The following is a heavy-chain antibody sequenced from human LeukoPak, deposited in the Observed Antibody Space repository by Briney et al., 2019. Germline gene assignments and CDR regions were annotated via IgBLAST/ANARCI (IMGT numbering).Heavy chain of an antibody. CDR3: ARVASGWIYYFDY. V-gene: IGHV4-59*05. Sequence: SETLSLTCTVSGGSISSYYWSWIRQPPGKGLEWIGSIYYSGSTYYNPSLKSRVTISVDTSKNQFSLKLSSVTAADTAVYYCARVASGWIYYFDYWGQGTLVTVSS. D-gene: IGHD6-19*01. CDR2: IYYSGST. J-gene: IGHJ4*02. CDR1: GGSISSYY.